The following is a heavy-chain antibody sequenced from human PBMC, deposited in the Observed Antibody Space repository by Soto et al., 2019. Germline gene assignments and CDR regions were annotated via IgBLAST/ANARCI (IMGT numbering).Heavy chain of an antibody. CDR2: ISSSGGTI. Sequence: GGSLLLSCASSGFTFSSYEMNLVSQATGKGLEWVSYISSSGGTIYYADSVKGRFTISRDNAKNSLYLQMNSLRAEDTAVYYCARGRAFLSYYDSSGYYYWGQGTLVTVSS. V-gene: IGHV3-48*03. J-gene: IGHJ4*02. CDR3: ARGRAFLSYYDSSGYYY. CDR1: GFTFSSYE. D-gene: IGHD3-22*01.